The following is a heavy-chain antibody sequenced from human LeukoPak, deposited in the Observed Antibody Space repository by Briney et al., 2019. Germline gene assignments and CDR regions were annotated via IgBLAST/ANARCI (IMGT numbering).Heavy chain of an antibody. Sequence: SETLSLTCTVSGGSISSYYWSWIRQPPGKGLEWIGNIYDRGSTKYNPSLKSRVTISVDTSKNQFSLKLSSVTAADTAVYYCARDPFRGESFDYWGQGTLVTVSS. CDR3: ARDPFRGESFDY. V-gene: IGHV4-59*12. D-gene: IGHD3-10*01. CDR2: IYDRGST. CDR1: GGSISSYY. J-gene: IGHJ4*02.